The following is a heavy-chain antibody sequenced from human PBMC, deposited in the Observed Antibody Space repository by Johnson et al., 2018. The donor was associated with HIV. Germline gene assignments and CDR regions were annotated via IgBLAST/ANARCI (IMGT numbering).Heavy chain of an antibody. CDR3: ARDGYYDILTGYYRNDAFDI. V-gene: IGHV3-66*01. D-gene: IGHD3-9*01. Sequence: VQLVESGGGLVQPGRSLRLSCSASGFTVSRNYMSWVRQAPGKGLEWVSLIYSGGSTYYADSVKGRFTISRDNSKNTVYLQMNSLRAEDTAVYYCARDGYYDILTGYYRNDAFDIWGQGTMVTVSS. J-gene: IGHJ3*02. CDR2: IYSGGST. CDR1: GFTVSRNY.